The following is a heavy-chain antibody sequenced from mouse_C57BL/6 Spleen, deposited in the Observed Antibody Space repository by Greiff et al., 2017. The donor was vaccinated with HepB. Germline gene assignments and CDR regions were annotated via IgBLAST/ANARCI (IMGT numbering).Heavy chain of an antibody. CDR3: ARKEFTTVVATHWYFDV. J-gene: IGHJ1*03. CDR1: GYSITSYY. D-gene: IGHD1-1*01. Sequence: DVKLVESGPGLAKPSQTLSLTCSVTGYSITSYYWNWIRKFPGNKLEYMGYISYSGSTYYNPSLKSRISITRDTSKNQYYLQLKSVTTEDTATYYCARKEFTTVVATHWYFDVWGTGTTVTVSS. CDR2: ISYSGST. V-gene: IGHV3-8*01.